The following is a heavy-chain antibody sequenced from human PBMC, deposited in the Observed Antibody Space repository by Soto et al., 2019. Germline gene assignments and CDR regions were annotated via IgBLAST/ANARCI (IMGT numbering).Heavy chain of an antibody. Sequence: GGSLRLSCAASGFTFSSYGMHWVRQAPGKGLEWVAVIWYDGSNKYYADSVKGRFTIPRDNSKNTLYLQMNSLRAEDTAVYYCARDSGTYGDFDYWGQGTLVTVSS. CDR1: GFTFSSYG. J-gene: IGHJ4*02. V-gene: IGHV3-33*01. CDR3: ARDSGTYGDFDY. CDR2: IWYDGSNK. D-gene: IGHD4-17*01.